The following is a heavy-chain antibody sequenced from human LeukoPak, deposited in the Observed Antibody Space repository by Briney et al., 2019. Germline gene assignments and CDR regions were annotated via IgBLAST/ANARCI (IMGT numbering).Heavy chain of an antibody. CDR1: GFTFSNYA. Sequence: KPGGSLRLSCAASGFTFSNYAMTWVRQAPGKGLEWVSSISGRDNGIFYADSVKGRFTISRDNSKNTLYLQMNSLRAEDTAVYYCAKDQGPHYYYDSSGYDYWGQGTLVAVSS. V-gene: IGHV3-23*01. CDR3: AKDQGPHYYYDSSGYDY. D-gene: IGHD3-22*01. CDR2: ISGRDNGI. J-gene: IGHJ4*02.